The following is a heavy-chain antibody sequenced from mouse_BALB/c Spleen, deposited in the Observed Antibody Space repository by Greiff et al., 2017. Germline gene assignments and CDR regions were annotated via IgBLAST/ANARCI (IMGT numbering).Heavy chain of an antibody. Sequence: VQLQQSGTVLARPGASVKMSCKASGYTFTSYWMHWVKQRPGQGLEWIGAIYPGNSDTSYNQKFKGKATLTAVTSTSTAYMELSSLTNEDSAVYYCTRAGTTVVGDGYFDVWGAGTTVTVSS. D-gene: IGHD1-1*01. V-gene: IGHV1-5*01. CDR2: IYPGNSDT. J-gene: IGHJ1*01. CDR3: TRAGTTVVGDGYFDV. CDR1: GYTFTSYW.